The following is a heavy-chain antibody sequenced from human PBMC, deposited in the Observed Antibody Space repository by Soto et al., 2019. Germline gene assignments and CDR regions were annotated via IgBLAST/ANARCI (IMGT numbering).Heavy chain of an antibody. CDR1: GFTFSSYA. J-gene: IGHJ4*02. CDR2: ISGSGGST. CDR3: AKDTCSGGSCYSDMIYGY. D-gene: IGHD2-15*01. V-gene: IGHV3-23*01. Sequence: PGGSLRLSCAASGFTFSSYAMSWVRQAPGKGLEWVSAISGSGGSTYYADSVKGRFTISRDNSKNTLYLQMNSLRAEDTAVYYCAKDTCSGGSCYSDMIYGYWGQGTLVTVSS.